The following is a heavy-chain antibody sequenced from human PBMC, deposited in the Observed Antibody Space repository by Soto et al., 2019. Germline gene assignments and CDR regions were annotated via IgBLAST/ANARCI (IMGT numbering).Heavy chain of an antibody. D-gene: IGHD3-16*01. V-gene: IGHV1-8*01. CDR3: AREGVRGMDV. J-gene: IGHJ6*02. CDR1: GCTFTSYD. Sequence: QVQLVQSGAEVKKPGASVKVSCKASGCTFTSYDINWVRQATGQGLEWVGWMNPNSGNTGCAQKYKVKVNMPRNTSISTAYMELSSLRSEGTDVYYCAREGVRGMDVWGQGTTVTVSS. CDR2: MNPNSGNT.